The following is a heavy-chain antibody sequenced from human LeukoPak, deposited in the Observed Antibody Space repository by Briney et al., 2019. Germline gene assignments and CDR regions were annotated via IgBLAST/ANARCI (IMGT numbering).Heavy chain of an antibody. J-gene: IGHJ3*02. CDR1: GYTFTSYG. V-gene: IGHV1-18*01. CDR2: ISAYNGNT. CDR3: ALYCSGGSCYHTDAFDI. Sequence: GASVKVSCKASGYTFTSYGISWVRQAPGQGLEWMGWISAYNGNTNYAQKLQGRVTMTTDTSTSTAYMELRSLRSDDTAVYYCALYCSGGSCYHTDAFDIWGQGTMVTVSS. D-gene: IGHD2-15*01.